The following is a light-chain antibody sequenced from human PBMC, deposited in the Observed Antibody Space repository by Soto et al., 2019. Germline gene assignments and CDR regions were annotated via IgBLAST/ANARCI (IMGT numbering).Light chain of an antibody. J-gene: IGKJ1*01. CDR3: QQSYSTPWT. CDR2: AAS. Sequence: DIHITQSPSSLSESVGDRVTITCRASQSISSYLNWYQQKLGKAPKLLIYAASSLQSGVPSRFSGSGSGTDFTLTISSLQPEDFATYYCQQSYSTPWTFGQGTKVDIK. V-gene: IGKV1-39*01. CDR1: QSISSY.